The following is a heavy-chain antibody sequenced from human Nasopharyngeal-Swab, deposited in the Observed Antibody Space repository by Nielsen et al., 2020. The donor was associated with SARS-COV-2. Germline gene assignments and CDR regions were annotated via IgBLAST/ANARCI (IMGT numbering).Heavy chain of an antibody. CDR1: GFTFSTYS. V-gene: IGHV3-21*01. CDR3: ARGCVLTGPSCYYYGMDV. D-gene: IGHD3-9*01. Sequence: GESLKISCAASGFTFSTYSMNWVRQAPGKGLEWVSSISSSSSYIYYADSLKGRFTISRDNAKNSLYLQMNSLRAEDTAVYYCARGCVLTGPSCYYYGMDVWGQGTTVTVSS. J-gene: IGHJ6*02. CDR2: ISSSSSYI.